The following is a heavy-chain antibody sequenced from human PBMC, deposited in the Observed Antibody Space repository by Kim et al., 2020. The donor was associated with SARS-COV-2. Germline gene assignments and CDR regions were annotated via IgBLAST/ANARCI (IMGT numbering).Heavy chain of an antibody. CDR1: GFTFSSYA. CDR2: ISGSGGST. D-gene: IGHD6-13*01. J-gene: IGHJ4*02. CDR3: AKDRATVPAAGTDYFDY. Sequence: GGSLRLSCAASGFTFSSYAMSWVRQAPGKGLEWVSAISGSGGSTYYADSVKGRFTISRDNSKNTLYLQMNSLRAEDTAVYYCAKDRATVPAAGTDYFDYWGQGTLVTVSS. V-gene: IGHV3-23*01.